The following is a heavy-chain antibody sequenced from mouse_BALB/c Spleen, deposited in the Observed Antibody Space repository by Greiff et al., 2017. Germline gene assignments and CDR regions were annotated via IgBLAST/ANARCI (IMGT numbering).Heavy chain of an antibody. J-gene: IGHJ1*01. V-gene: IGHV2-6-7*01. D-gene: IGHD4-1*01. CDR3: ARNWDLYWYFDV. CDR2: IWGDGST. Sequence: VKLMESGPGLVAPSQSLSITCTASGFSLTGYGVNWVRQPPGKGLEWLGMIWGDGSTDYNSALKSRLGISKDNSKSQVFLKMNSLQTDDTARYYCARNWDLYWYFDVWGAGTTVTVSS. CDR1: GFSLTGYG.